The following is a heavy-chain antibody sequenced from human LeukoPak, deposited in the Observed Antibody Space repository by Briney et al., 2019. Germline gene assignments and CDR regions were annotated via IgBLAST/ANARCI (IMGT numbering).Heavy chain of an antibody. J-gene: IGHJ4*02. CDR2: ISGSGGST. Sequence: GGSLRLSCAASGFTFSRYAMSWVRQAPGKGLESVSVISGSGGSTCYADSVKGRFTISRDNSKNTLFLQMNSLRAEDTAVYYCAKGPRQQLVTRFDYWGQGTLVTVSS. CDR3: AKGPRQQLVTRFDY. CDR1: GFTFSRYA. V-gene: IGHV3-23*01. D-gene: IGHD6-13*01.